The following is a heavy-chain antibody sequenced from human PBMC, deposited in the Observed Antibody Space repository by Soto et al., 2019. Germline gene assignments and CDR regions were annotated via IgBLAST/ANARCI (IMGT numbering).Heavy chain of an antibody. CDR2: IDPSDSQT. J-gene: IGHJ4*02. D-gene: IGHD3-16*01. CDR1: GYSFAGYW. V-gene: IGHV5-10-1*01. Sequence: PGESLKISCKGSGYSFAGYWITWVRQKPGKGLEWMGRIDPSDSQTYHSPSFRGHVTISRDDSKNAVYLQMDSLRSDDTAVYYCTTDPIKLWPYDYWGQGTLVTVSS. CDR3: TTDPIKLWPYDY.